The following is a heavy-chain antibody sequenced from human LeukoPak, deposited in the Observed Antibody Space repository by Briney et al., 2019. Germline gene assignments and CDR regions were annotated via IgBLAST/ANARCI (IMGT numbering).Heavy chain of an antibody. D-gene: IGHD2-8*01. Sequence: PGGSLRLSCAASGFTFSSYDMHWVRQATGKGLEWVSAIGTVGETYYPGSVKGRFTISRENAKNSLYLQMNSLRAGDTAVYYCARATAGVVLDVWGQGTTVTVSS. V-gene: IGHV3-13*01. CDR3: ARATAGVVLDV. J-gene: IGHJ6*02. CDR2: IGTVGET. CDR1: GFTFSSYD.